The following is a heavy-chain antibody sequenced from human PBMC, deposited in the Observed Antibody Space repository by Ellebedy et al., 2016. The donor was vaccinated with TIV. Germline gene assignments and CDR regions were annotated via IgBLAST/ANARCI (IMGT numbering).Heavy chain of an antibody. J-gene: IGHJ5*02. CDR3: ARGGDSGSWFDP. V-gene: IGHV6-1*01. Sequence: SQTLSLTCAISGDTVSTNSAAWNWIRQSPSRGLEWLGRTYYRSKWYNEYAVSVKSRITINPDTSKNQLSLQLNSVTPGDTAVYYCARGGDSGSWFDPWGQGTLVTVSS. CDR1: GDTVSTNSAA. D-gene: IGHD2-21*02. CDR2: TYYRSKWYN.